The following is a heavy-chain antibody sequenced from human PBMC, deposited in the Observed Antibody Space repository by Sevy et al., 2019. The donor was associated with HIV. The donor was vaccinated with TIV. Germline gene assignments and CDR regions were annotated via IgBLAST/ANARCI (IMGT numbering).Heavy chain of an antibody. V-gene: IGHV3-23*01. CDR1: GFTFTSYA. J-gene: IGHJ4*02. Sequence: GGSLRLSCAASGFTFTSYAMSWVRQAPGKGLEWVSPISGSGGSTYYADSVKGRFTISRDNSKNTLYLQMNSLRAEDTAVYYCAKDLGATITTYDFDYWGQGTLVTVSS. CDR3: AKDLGATITTYDFDY. CDR2: ISGSGGST. D-gene: IGHD5-12*01.